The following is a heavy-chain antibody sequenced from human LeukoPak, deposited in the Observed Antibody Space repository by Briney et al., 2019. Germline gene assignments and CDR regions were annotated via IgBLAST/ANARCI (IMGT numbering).Heavy chain of an antibody. J-gene: IGHJ6*03. CDR2: IWYDGSNK. CDR3: ATARDSNSNRGLYMDV. D-gene: IGHD4-11*01. CDR1: GFTFRNYG. V-gene: IGHV3-33*01. Sequence: PGGSLRLSCAASGFTFRNYGMHWVRQVPGKGLEWVAVIWYDGSNKYYADSVKGRFTISRDNSKNTLYLQINSLRAEDTAVYYCATARDSNSNRGLYMDVWGKGTTVTLFS.